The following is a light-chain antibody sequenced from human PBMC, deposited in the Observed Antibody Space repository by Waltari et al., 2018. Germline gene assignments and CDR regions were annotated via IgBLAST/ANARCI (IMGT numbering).Light chain of an antibody. CDR2: KAS. Sequence: DIQMTQSPSTLSASVGDRVTITCRASQSINGYLAWYQQKPGKAPKLLIYKASTLESGVPSSFSGSGSGTEFTLTISSLQPDDFATYYCQQYNNYPLTFGPGTTVDIK. CDR3: QQYNNYPLT. J-gene: IGKJ3*01. CDR1: QSINGY. V-gene: IGKV1-5*03.